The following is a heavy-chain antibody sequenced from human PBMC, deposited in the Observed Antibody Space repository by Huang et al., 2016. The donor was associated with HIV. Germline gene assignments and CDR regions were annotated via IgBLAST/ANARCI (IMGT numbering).Heavy chain of an antibody. J-gene: IGHJ6*02. Sequence: QVHLVQSRGELKKPGASVRVSCKTSGYTFNNYGIGWVRQAPGQGLEWMGWISADSGNPNYAQKFKGRLTLTTDTSTRTVYMDLRSLRSDDTAVYYCATDTRAYYYGSGTNGMDVWGQGTTVIVSS. CDR2: ISADSGNP. V-gene: IGHV1-18*04. CDR3: ATDTRAYYYGSGTNGMDV. CDR1: GYTFNNYG. D-gene: IGHD3-10*01.